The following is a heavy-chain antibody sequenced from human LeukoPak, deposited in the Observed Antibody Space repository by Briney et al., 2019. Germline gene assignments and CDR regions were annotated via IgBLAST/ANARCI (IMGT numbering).Heavy chain of an antibody. D-gene: IGHD6-13*01. CDR3: ARDGGKKYSSSWYGNYYYYMDV. V-gene: IGHV1-3*01. CDR1: GYTFTSYA. Sequence: ASVKVSCKASGYTFTSYATHWVRQAPGQRLEWMGWINAGNGNTKYSQKFQGRATITRDTSASTAYMELSSLRSEDTAVYYCARDGGKKYSSSWYGNYYYYMDVWGKGTTVTVSS. CDR2: INAGNGNT. J-gene: IGHJ6*03.